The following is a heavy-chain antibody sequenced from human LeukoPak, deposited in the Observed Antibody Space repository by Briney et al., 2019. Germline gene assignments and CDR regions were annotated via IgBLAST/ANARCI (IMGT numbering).Heavy chain of an antibody. D-gene: IGHD3-10*01. J-gene: IGHJ4*02. V-gene: IGHV1-2*02. CDR1: GYTFYGYY. Sequence: ASVKVSCKASGYTFYGYYVHWVRQAPGQGLEWMGWLNPNSGGTNYAQKFQGRVTMTRDTSISTAYMELSRLRYDDTAVYYCAGDFMVRGVTTPDYWGQGTLVTVSS. CDR2: LNPNSGGT. CDR3: AGDFMVRGVTTPDY.